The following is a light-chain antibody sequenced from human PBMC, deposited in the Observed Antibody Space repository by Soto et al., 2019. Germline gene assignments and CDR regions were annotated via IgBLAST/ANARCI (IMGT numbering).Light chain of an antibody. CDR1: SSDVGAYKY. J-gene: IGLJ2*01. V-gene: IGLV2-14*01. CDR3: SAFATSSSLGGV. Sequence: QSALTQPASVSGSPGQSITISCSGTSSDVGAYKYVSWYQQHPGKAPKLMIYEVSNRPSGVSNRFSGSKSGNTASLTISGLQAEDEADYYCSAFATSSSLGGVFGGGTKLTVL. CDR2: EVS.